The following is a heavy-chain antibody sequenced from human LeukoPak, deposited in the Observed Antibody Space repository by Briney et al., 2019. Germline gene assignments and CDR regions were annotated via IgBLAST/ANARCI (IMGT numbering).Heavy chain of an antibody. CDR2: IYYSGST. J-gene: IGHJ4*02. D-gene: IGHD3-22*01. CDR1: GGSISSYY. CDR3: ASLDYYDSSGYYLGY. Sequence: SETLSLTCTVSGGSISSYYWSWIRQPPGKGLEWIGYIYYSGSTNYNPSLKSRVTISVDTSKNQFSLKLSSVTAADTAVYYCASLDYYDSSGYYLGYWGQGTLVTVSS. V-gene: IGHV4-59*01.